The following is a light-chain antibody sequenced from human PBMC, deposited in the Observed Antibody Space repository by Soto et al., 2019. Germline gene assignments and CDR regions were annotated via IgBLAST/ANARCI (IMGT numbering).Light chain of an antibody. Sequence: VTTQSPATLSVSPGERATLSCRASQNVAGDLAWYQQKPGQAPRLLIYPTSTRATGIPARFSGSGSGTEFTLTISSLQSEDFAVYYCQEYNGRSSFGQGTKVEMK. CDR3: QEYNGRSS. J-gene: IGKJ1*01. CDR1: QNVAGD. CDR2: PTS. V-gene: IGKV3-15*01.